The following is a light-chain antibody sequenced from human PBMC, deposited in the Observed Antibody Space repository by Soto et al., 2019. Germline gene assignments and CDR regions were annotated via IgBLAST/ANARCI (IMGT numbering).Light chain of an antibody. CDR2: ENN. Sequence: NFMLTQPHSVSESQGKTLSISCTRSSGSIANNYVQWYQQRPGSAPTTVIYENNQRLSGVSDRFSGSTDGSSNSASLTISGLQTEDEADYYCQSYDSDFVVFGGGTKLTVL. V-gene: IGLV6-57*04. CDR3: QSYDSDFVV. CDR1: SGSIANNY. J-gene: IGLJ2*01.